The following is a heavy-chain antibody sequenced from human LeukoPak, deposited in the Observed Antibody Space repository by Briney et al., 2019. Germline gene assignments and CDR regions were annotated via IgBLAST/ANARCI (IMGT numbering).Heavy chain of an antibody. Sequence: PGGSLRLSCAASGFTFSSYWMHWVRQAPGKGLVWVSRINSDGSSTSYADSVKGRFTISRDNAKNTLYLQMNSLRAEDTAVYYCARDVVEYCSGGSCSRYDYWGQGTLVTVSS. CDR1: GFTFSSYW. CDR3: ARDVVEYCSGGSCSRYDY. V-gene: IGHV3-74*01. CDR2: INSDGSST. D-gene: IGHD2-15*01. J-gene: IGHJ4*02.